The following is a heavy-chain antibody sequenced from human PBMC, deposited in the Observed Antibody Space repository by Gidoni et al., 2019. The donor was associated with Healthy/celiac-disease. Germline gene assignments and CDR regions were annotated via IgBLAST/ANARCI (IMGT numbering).Heavy chain of an antibody. CDR3: ARDLAVVRGYFDY. Sequence: QVQLVESGGGVVQPGRSLRLSCAASGLTFSSYAMHWVRQAPGKGLEWVAVISYDGSNKYYADSVKGRFTISRDNSKNTLYLQMNSLRAEDTAVYYCARDLAVVRGYFDYWGQGTLVTVSS. D-gene: IGHD2-15*01. CDR1: GLTFSSYA. CDR2: ISYDGSNK. V-gene: IGHV3-30-3*01. J-gene: IGHJ4*02.